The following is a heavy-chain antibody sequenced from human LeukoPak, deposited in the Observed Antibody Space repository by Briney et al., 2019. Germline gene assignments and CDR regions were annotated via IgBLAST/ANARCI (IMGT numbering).Heavy chain of an antibody. Sequence: PSETLSLXCTVSGGSSSSYYWSWIRRPAGKGLESIGRIYTSGSTNYNPSLKSRVTMSVDTSKNQFSLKLSSVTAADTAVYYCARSGLAVAGPVDYWGQGTLVTVSS. J-gene: IGHJ4*02. CDR2: IYTSGST. D-gene: IGHD6-19*01. V-gene: IGHV4-4*07. CDR3: ARSGLAVAGPVDY. CDR1: GGSSSSYY.